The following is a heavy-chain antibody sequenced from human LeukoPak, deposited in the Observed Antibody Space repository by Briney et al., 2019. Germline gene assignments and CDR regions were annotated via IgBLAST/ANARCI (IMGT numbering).Heavy chain of an antibody. J-gene: IGHJ5*02. CDR2: IDPGDSET. CDR1: GYRFSSYW. Sequence: GESLKISCKGSGYRFSSYWIGWVRQMPGQGLEWMGIIDPGDSETRYSPSFQGQVTISADKSINTAYLQWTNLRASDTAMYYCARLSNCTSTSCYIWFDPWGQGTLVTVSS. V-gene: IGHV5-51*01. CDR3: ARLSNCTSTSCYIWFDP. D-gene: IGHD2-2*02.